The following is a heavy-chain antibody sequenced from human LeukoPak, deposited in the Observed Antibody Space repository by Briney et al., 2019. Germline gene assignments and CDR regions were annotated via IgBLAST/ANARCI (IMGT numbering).Heavy chain of an antibody. D-gene: IGHD3-10*01. CDR3: ARDSAQNYRVTHAFDI. J-gene: IGHJ3*02. V-gene: IGHV4-31*03. CDR1: GGSISSGGYY. CDR2: IYYSGST. Sequence: SQTLSLTCTVSGGSISSGGYYWSWIRQHPGKGLEWIGYIYYSGSTYYNPSLKSRVTISVDTSKNQFSLKLSSVTAADTAVYYCARDSAQNYRVTHAFDIWGQGTMVTVSS.